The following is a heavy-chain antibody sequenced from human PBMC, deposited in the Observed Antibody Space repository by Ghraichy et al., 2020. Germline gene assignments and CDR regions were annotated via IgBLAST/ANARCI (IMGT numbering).Heavy chain of an antibody. J-gene: IGHJ4*02. Sequence: GGSLRLSCAASRFTFTNYWMSWVRQAPGKGLEWVANIRQDGAKESYMDSVKGRFTISRDNAKESLFLQMNSLRAEDTAVYYCTREGVGGFDSWGQGSLVTVSS. V-gene: IGHV3-7*03. CDR1: RFTFTNYW. D-gene: IGHD3-16*01. CDR3: TREGVGGFDS. CDR2: IRQDGAKE.